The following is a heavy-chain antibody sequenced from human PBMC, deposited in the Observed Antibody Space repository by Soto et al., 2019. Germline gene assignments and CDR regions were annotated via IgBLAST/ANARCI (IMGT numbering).Heavy chain of an antibody. Sequence: SETLSLTCTVSGGSVSSGSYYWSWIRQPPGKGLEWIGYIYYSGSTNYNPSLKRRVTISVDTSKNQFSLKLSSVTAADTAVYYCARGDVEGVTTAYYFDYWGQGTLVTVSS. J-gene: IGHJ4*02. CDR3: ARGDVEGVTTAYYFDY. V-gene: IGHV4-61*01. D-gene: IGHD1-26*01. CDR1: GGSVSSGSYY. CDR2: IYYSGST.